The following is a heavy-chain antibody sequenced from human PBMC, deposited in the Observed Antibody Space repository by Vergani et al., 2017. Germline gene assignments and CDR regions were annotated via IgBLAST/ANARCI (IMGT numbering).Heavy chain of an antibody. CDR2: INTKTGNP. V-gene: IGHV7-4-1*02. J-gene: IGHJ4*02. Sequence: QVQLVQSGSELKKPGASVKVSCKASGYTFTTFAMNWVRQAPGQGLEWMGWINTKTGNPTYAQGFTGRFVFSLDTSVTTAYLQISSLKAEDTAVYYCARATRCMVRGLTYYFDYWGQGTLVTVSS. CDR1: GYTFTTFA. D-gene: IGHD3-10*01. CDR3: ARATRCMVRGLTYYFDY.